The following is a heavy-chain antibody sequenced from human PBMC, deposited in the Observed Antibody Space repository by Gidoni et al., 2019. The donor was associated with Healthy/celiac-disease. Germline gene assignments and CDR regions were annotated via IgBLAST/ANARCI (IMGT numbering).Heavy chain of an antibody. V-gene: IGHV3-11*06. CDR2: ISGSNIYT. D-gene: IGHD6-19*01. Sequence: QVQLVESGGGLVKPGGSLSLSCAASGFTFSDYYMSWIRQAPGKGLEWVSYISGSNIYTNYADSVKGRFTISRDNAKNSLYLQMNSLRAEDTAVYYCARASSQSSGWYRPFDYWGQGTLVTVSS. CDR3: ARASSQSSGWYRPFDY. CDR1: GFTFSDYY. J-gene: IGHJ4*02.